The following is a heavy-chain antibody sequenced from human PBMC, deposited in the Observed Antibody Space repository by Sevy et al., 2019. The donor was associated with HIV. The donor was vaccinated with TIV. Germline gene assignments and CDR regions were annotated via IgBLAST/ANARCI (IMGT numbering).Heavy chain of an antibody. V-gene: IGHV3-23*01. Sequence: GGSLRLSCAASGFTFTNYGMHWVRQAPGKGLEWVSGISNSGANTYYADSVRGRFTVSRDNSKNTVYLQLNSLRAEDTAIDYCAKEWTLLGDWYGGFDYWGQGTLVTVSS. CDR1: GFTFTNYG. J-gene: IGHJ4*02. CDR2: ISNSGANT. D-gene: IGHD6-19*01. CDR3: AKEWTLLGDWYGGFDY.